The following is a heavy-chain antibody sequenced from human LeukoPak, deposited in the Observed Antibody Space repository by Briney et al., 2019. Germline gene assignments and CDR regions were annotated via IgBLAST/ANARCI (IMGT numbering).Heavy chain of an antibody. CDR1: GGSISSYY. J-gene: IGHJ4*02. CDR2: IYYSGST. D-gene: IGHD3-10*01. CDR3: VRQRLLWFGESNSGFDY. V-gene: IGHV4-59*08. Sequence: SETLSLTCTVSGGSISSYYWSWIRQPPGKGLEWIGYIYYSGSTNYNPSLKSRVTISLDTSKKQFSLSLSSVTAADTAVYYCVRQRLLWFGESNSGFDYWGQGTLVTVSS.